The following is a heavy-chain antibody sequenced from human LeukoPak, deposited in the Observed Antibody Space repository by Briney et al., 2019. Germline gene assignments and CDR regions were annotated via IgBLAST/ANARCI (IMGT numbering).Heavy chain of an antibody. J-gene: IGHJ1*01. D-gene: IGHD3-22*01. CDR2: MNPNSGNT. Sequence: ASVKVSCKASGYTFTNSDINWVRQATGQGLEWMGWMNPNSGNTGYAQNFQGRVTMTRNTSISTAYMELSSLRSEDTAVYYCARESLHYYDSSGQEYFQHWGQGTLVTVSS. CDR1: GYTFTNSD. V-gene: IGHV1-8*01. CDR3: ARESLHYYDSSGQEYFQH.